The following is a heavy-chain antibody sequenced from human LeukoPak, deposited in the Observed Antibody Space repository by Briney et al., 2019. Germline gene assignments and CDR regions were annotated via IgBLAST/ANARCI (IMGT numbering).Heavy chain of an antibody. CDR2: IRSKAYGGTT. CDR3: TRARASYYFDY. CDR1: GFTFGDYA. J-gene: IGHJ4*02. Sequence: PGRALRLSCTASGFTFGDYAMSWVRQAPGKGLEWVGFIRSKAYGGTTEYAASVKGRFTISGDDSRSIAYLQMSSLKTEDTAVYYCTRARASYYFDYWGQGTLVTVSS. V-gene: IGHV3-49*04. D-gene: IGHD3-10*01.